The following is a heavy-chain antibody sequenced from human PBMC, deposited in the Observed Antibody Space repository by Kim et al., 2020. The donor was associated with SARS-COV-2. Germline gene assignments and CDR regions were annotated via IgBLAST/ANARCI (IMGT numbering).Heavy chain of an antibody. Sequence: PSLKSRVTISVDTSKNQFSLKLSSVTAADTAVYYCARSGDFWSGYNWFDPWGQGTLVTVSS. CDR3: ARSGDFWSGYNWFDP. D-gene: IGHD3-3*01. V-gene: IGHV4-39*01. J-gene: IGHJ5*02.